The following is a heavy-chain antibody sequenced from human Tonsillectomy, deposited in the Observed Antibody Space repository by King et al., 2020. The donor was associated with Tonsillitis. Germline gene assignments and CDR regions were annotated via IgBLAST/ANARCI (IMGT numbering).Heavy chain of an antibody. CDR2: IYYTGST. CDR1: GGYISSSSYY. D-gene: IGHD1-26*01. J-gene: IGHJ4*02. V-gene: IGHV4-39*01. CDR3: ARGARLAAYYFDY. Sequence: LQLQESGPGLVKPSETLSLTCTVSGGYISSSSYYWGWIRQPPGKGLEMIGSIYYTGSTYYNPSLKSRVTMYVDTSKNQCSLKLSSVTAADTAVYYCARGARLAAYYFDYWGQGTLVTVSS.